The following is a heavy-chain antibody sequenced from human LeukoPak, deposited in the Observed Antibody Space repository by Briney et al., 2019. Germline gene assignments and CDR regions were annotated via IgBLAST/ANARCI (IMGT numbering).Heavy chain of an antibody. CDR3: ARRFGQQLDY. V-gene: IGHV4-4*09. Sequence: SETLSLTCTVSGGSISSYYWSWIGQPPGKGLEWIGYIYTSGSTNYNPSLKSRVTISVDTSKNQFSLKLSSVTAADTAVYYCARRFGQQLDYWGQGTLVTVSS. D-gene: IGHD6-13*01. J-gene: IGHJ4*02. CDR2: IYTSGST. CDR1: GGSISSYY.